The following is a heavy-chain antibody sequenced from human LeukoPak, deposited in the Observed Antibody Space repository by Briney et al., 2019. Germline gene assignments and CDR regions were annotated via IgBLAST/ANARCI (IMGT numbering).Heavy chain of an antibody. J-gene: IGHJ4*02. CDR2: IKQDGSEK. Sequence: GGSLRLSCAASGFTFSSYWMTWVRQAPGKGLEWVANIKQDGSEKYYADSVKGRFTISRDNSKNTLYLQMNSLRAEDTAVYYCAKEGGSGYPYYFDYWGQGTLVTVSS. D-gene: IGHD3-22*01. CDR1: GFTFSSYW. V-gene: IGHV3-7*01. CDR3: AKEGGSGYPYYFDY.